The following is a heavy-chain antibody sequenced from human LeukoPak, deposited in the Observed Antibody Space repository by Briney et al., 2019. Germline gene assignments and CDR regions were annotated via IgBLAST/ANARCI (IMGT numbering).Heavy chain of an antibody. D-gene: IGHD3-3*01. V-gene: IGHV3-7*01. CDR2: IKNDGSER. CDR3: ATDRGWRTSGYYLYYFEY. CDR1: GFVFRKYF. J-gene: IGHJ4*02. Sequence: WGSLRLSCAASGFVFRKYFMSWVRQAPGKGLEWVASIKNDGSERYYVDSVRGRYTISRDNTKNSLFLQMSSLRAEDTAVYYCATDRGWRTSGYYLYYFEYWGQGTLVTFSS.